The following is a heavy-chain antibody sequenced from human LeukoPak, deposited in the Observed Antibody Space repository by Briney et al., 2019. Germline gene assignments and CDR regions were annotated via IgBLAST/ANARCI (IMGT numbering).Heavy chain of an antibody. CDR1: GYTFTSYG. J-gene: IGHJ3*02. CDR3: ARVWFGEFSDAFDI. Sequence: GASVQVSCKASGYTFTSYGISWVRQARGQGVEGMGWISAYNGKTNYAQKLQGRVTMTTDTSRSTAYMELRSLRSDDTAVYYCARVWFGEFSDAFDIWGQGTMVTVSS. D-gene: IGHD3-10*01. V-gene: IGHV1-18*01. CDR2: ISAYNGKT.